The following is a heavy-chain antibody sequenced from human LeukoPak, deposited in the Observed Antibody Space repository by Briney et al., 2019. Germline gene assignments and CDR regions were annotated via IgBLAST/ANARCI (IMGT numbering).Heavy chain of an antibody. CDR2: IYTSGST. V-gene: IGHV4-61*02. CDR3: ARDRGYGSGSFYYYYYMDV. Sequence: PSETLSLTCTVSGGSISSSSHYWGWIRQPPGKGLEWIGRIYTSGSTNYNPSLKSRVTISVDTSKNQFSLKLSSVTAADTAVYYCARDRGYGSGSFYYYYYMDVWGKGTTVTISS. J-gene: IGHJ6*03. D-gene: IGHD3-10*01. CDR1: GGSISSSSHY.